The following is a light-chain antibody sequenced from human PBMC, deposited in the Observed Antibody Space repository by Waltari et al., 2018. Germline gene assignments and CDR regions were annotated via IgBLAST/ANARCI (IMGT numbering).Light chain of an antibody. Sequence: QSVLTQPPSASGTPGQRVAISCSGSSSNIGSNFVYWYQQLPGTAPELLICRNNQRPPGGPVRITGSTARTPASLAVSGLRSEDEADFYCAAWDDSLSTWVFGGGTKLSVL. V-gene: IGLV1-47*01. CDR3: AAWDDSLSTWV. J-gene: IGLJ3*02. CDR2: RNN. CDR1: SSNIGSNF.